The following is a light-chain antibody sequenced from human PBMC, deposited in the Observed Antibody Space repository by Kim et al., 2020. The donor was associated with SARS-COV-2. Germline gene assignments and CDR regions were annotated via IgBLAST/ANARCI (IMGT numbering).Light chain of an antibody. CDR1: QGISNS. V-gene: IGKV1-NL1*01. CDR3: QQYYNKWT. J-gene: IGKJ1*01. Sequence: DIQMTQSPSSLSASVGDRVTITCRASQGISNSLAWYQQKPGTAPNLLLYAASNLESGVPSRFSGSGSGTDYTLTISSLQPEDFAAYYCQQYYNKWTFGPGTKVEIK. CDR2: AAS.